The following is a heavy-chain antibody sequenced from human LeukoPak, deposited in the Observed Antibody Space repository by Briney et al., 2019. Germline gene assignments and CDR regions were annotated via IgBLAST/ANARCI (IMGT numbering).Heavy chain of an antibody. V-gene: IGHV3-21*01. CDR2: ISSSSTYI. Sequence: GGSLRLSCAASGFTFSSYNMNWVRQAPGKGLEWVSSISSSSTYIYYADSVKGRFTISRDNSKNTLSLQMNSLRTEDTAVYYCAKDRYGSGSDTPWGQGTLVTVSS. D-gene: IGHD3-10*01. CDR3: AKDRYGSGSDTP. J-gene: IGHJ5*02. CDR1: GFTFSSYN.